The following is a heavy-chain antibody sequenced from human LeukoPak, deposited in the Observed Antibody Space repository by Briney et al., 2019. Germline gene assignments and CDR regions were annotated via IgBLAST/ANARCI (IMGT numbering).Heavy chain of an antibody. D-gene: IGHD3-22*01. V-gene: IGHV1-69*05. CDR3: ARGNYSGYYYYSGEDY. CDR2: IIPIFGTA. J-gene: IGHJ4*02. Sequence: ASVKVSCKASGGTFSSYAISWVRQAPGQGLEWMGGIIPIFGTANYAQKFQGRVTITTDESTSTAYMELSSLRSEDTAVYYRARGNYSGYYYYSGEDYWGQGTLVTVSS. CDR1: GGTFSSYA.